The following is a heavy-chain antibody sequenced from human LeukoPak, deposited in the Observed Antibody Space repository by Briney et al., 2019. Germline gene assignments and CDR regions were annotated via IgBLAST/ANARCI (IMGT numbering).Heavy chain of an antibody. CDR1: GFTFTSYS. V-gene: IGHV3-21*01. D-gene: IGHD6-13*01. Sequence: GGSLRLSCAASGFTFTSYSMNWVRQAPGKGLEWVSSISSSSYIYYADSVKGRFTISRDNAKNSLYLQMNSLRAEDAAVYYCARDPNSIAAAGTGDYWGQGTLVTVSS. J-gene: IGHJ4*02. CDR3: ARDPNSIAAAGTGDY. CDR2: ISSSSYI.